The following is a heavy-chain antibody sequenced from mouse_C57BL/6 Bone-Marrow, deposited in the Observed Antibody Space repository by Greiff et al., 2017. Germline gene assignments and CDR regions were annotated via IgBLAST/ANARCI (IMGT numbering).Heavy chain of an antibody. CDR2: IDPANGNT. CDR1: GFNIKNTY. D-gene: IGHD2-5*01. Sequence: EVQLQQSVAELVRPGASVKLSCTASGFNIKNTYMHWVKQRPEQGLEWIGRIDPANGNTKYAPKFQGKATVTADTSSNTAYLQLSSLTSEDTAIYYCAPPYDSNLRYFDVWGTGTTVTVSS. J-gene: IGHJ1*03. CDR3: APPYDSNLRYFDV. V-gene: IGHV14-3*01.